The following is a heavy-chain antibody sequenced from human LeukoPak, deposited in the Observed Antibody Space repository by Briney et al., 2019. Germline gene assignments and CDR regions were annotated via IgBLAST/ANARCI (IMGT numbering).Heavy chain of an antibody. J-gene: IGHJ5*02. CDR1: VFPFNSDS. CDR2: ISSSSGTI. CDR3: GWVRGFNYALDP. Sequence: PGGSLRLSCGACVFPFNSDSIHWVRQAPGKGLEWVSYISSSSGTIYYADSVKGRFTVSRDNAENSLHLQMNSLRDEDTAVYYWGWVRGFNYALDPWSQGTLVTVSS. V-gene: IGHV3-48*02. D-gene: IGHD5-18*01.